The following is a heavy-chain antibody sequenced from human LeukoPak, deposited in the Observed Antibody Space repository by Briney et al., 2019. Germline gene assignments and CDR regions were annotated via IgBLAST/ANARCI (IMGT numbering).Heavy chain of an antibody. D-gene: IGHD4-17*01. CDR3: TKDPNGDYIGAFDP. V-gene: IGHV3-23*01. CDR1: GFTFSSYA. Sequence: QSGGSLRLSCAASGFTFSSYAMSWVRQAPGKGLEWVSSITGGHYATYNIDSVKGRFTISRDNAKNTLYLQMNSLRADDTAIYYCTKDPNGDYIGAFDPWGQGTLVTVSS. CDR2: ITGGHYAT. J-gene: IGHJ5*02.